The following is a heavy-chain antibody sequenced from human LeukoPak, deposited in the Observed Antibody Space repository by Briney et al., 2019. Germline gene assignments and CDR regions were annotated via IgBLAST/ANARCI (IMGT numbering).Heavy chain of an antibody. D-gene: IGHD1-20*01. J-gene: IGHJ6*03. CDR1: GGSLSSSSYY. Sequence: SETLSLTRTVSGGSLSSSSYYWGWVRQPPGRGLEWLGSIYYSGSTYYNPSLKSRVTISVDTSRNQFSLKLSSVTAADTAVYYCARVGTLTAYYYYYYMDVWGKGTTVTVSS. V-gene: IGHV4-39*07. CDR3: ARVGTLTAYYYYYYMDV. CDR2: IYYSGST.